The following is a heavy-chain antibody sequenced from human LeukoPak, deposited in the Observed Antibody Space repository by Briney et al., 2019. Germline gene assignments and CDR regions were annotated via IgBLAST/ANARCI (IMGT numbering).Heavy chain of an antibody. Sequence: GGSLRLSCAASGFTVSSNYMSWVRQAPGKGLEWVSVIYSGGSTYYADSVKGRFTISRDNSKNTLYLQMNSLRAEDTAVYYCAREGTGSYNHCFDYWGQGTLVTVSS. J-gene: IGHJ4*02. CDR2: IYSGGST. CDR3: AREGTGSYNHCFDY. D-gene: IGHD3-10*01. V-gene: IGHV3-66*01. CDR1: GFTVSSNY.